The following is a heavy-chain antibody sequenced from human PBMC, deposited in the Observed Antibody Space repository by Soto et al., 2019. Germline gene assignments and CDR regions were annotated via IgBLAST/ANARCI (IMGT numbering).Heavy chain of an antibody. CDR1: DYSSRGVYD. Sequence: PLVPLSLPWAVSDYSSRGVYDWGWIRKPPGKGLEWIGSIYHSGSTYYNPSLKSRVTISVDTPKNQFSLKLSSVTAADTAVYYCARDGIAAAGYYYYGMDVWGQGTTVTVSS. J-gene: IGHJ6*02. CDR3: ARDGIAAAGYYYYGMDV. D-gene: IGHD6-13*01. CDR2: IYHSGST. V-gene: IGHV4-38-2*02.